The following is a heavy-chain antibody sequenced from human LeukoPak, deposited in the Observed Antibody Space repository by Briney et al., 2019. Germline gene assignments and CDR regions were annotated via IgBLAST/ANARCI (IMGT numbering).Heavy chain of an antibody. CDR3: ARGAFGTAMVGGRDYDY. CDR1: GFTFSSYW. D-gene: IGHD5-18*01. J-gene: IGHJ4*02. CDR2: INTDGSSI. Sequence: PRGSLRLSCAASGFTFSSYWMHWVRQAPGKGLVWVSRINTDGSSISYTNSLKGRFTISRDNAKNTLYLQMNSLRAGDTAVYYCARGAFGTAMVGGRDYDYWGQGTLVTVSS. V-gene: IGHV3-74*01.